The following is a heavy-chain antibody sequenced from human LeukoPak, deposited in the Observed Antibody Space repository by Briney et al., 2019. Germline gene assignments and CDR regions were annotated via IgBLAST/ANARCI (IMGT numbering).Heavy chain of an antibody. CDR3: ARERLKYCSSTSCYRGGGYYFDY. CDR2: IYSDGST. Sequence: SQTLSLTCTVSGGSVSSDTYYWNWIRQPAGKGLEWIGRIYSDGSTNYNYSLKSRLTISIDTSKNQFSLKLSSVTAADTAVYYCARERLKYCSSTSCYRGGGYYFDYWGQGTLVTVSS. D-gene: IGHD2-2*02. J-gene: IGHJ4*02. V-gene: IGHV4-61*02. CDR1: GGSVSSDTYY.